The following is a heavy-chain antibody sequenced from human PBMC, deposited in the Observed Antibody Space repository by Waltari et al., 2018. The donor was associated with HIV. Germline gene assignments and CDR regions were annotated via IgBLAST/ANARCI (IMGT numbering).Heavy chain of an antibody. CDR3: ARDRGYYPGWYFDL. CDR1: GYSLSSGSGYY. D-gene: IGHD3-22*01. Sequence: QVQLQESGPGLVKPSETLSLTCAVSGYSLSSGSGYYWGWIRQPPGKGLEWIGSIYHGGSTYYNPSLKSRVTLSVDTSKNQFSLRLSSVTAADTAVYYCARDRGYYPGWYFDLWGRGTLVTVSS. CDR2: IYHGGST. J-gene: IGHJ2*01. V-gene: IGHV4-38-2*02.